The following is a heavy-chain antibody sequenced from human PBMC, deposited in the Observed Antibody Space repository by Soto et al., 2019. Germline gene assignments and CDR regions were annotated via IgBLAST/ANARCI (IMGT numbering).Heavy chain of an antibody. CDR1: GFTFSSYA. CDR3: AKDPGVVPAAIVSSWFDP. CDR2: ISGSGGST. V-gene: IGHV3-23*01. D-gene: IGHD2-2*01. J-gene: IGHJ5*02. Sequence: GGSLRLSCAASGFTFSSYAMSWVRQAPGKGLEWVSAISGSGGSTYYADSVKGRFTISRDNFKNTLYLQMNSLRAEDTAVYYCAKDPGVVPAAIVSSWFDPWGQGTLVTVSS.